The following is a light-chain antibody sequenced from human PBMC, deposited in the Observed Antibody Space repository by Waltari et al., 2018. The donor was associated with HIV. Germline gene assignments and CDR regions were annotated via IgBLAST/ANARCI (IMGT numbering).Light chain of an antibody. J-gene: IGLJ3*02. Sequence: QSALTQPASVSGSPGQSITISCTGTSSDDGRYNLVPWYQQHPGKAPKLMIYEVSKRPSGVSNRFSGSKSGNTASLTISGLQAEDEADYYCCSYAGSSTWVFGGGTKLTVL. V-gene: IGLV2-23*02. CDR2: EVS. CDR3: CSYAGSSTWV. CDR1: SSDDGRYNL.